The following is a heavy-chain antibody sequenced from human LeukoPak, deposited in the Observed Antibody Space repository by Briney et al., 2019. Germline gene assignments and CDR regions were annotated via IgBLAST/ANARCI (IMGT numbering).Heavy chain of an antibody. J-gene: IGHJ5*02. CDR3: ARERRFLEWSLRYNNWFDP. CDR2: INHSGST. Sequence: SETLSLTCAVYGGSFSGYYWSWIRRPPGKGLEWIGEINHSGSTNYNPSLKSRVTISVDTSKNQFSLKLSSVTAADTAVYYCARERRFLEWSLRYNNWFDPWGQGTLVTVSS. CDR1: GGSFSGYY. D-gene: IGHD3-3*01. V-gene: IGHV4-34*01.